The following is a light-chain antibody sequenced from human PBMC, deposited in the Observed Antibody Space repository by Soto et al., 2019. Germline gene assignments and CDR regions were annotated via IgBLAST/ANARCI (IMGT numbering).Light chain of an antibody. J-gene: IGKJ1*01. CDR2: WAS. V-gene: IGKV4-1*01. Sequence: DIVMTQSPDSLAVSLGEMATINCKSIHIFLYSPNNKNYLAWYQHKPGQPPKMLIYWASIRESGVPDRFSGSGSGTDFTPTISSLQSEDVAVYYCQQYYTNSWSFGQGTKVDIK. CDR1: HIFLYSPNNKNY. CDR3: QQYYTNSWS.